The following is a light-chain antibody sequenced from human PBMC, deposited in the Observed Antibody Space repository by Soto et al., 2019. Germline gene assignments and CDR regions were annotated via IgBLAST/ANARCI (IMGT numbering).Light chain of an antibody. CDR2: DDS. Sequence: SYELTQAPSVSVAPGQTATITRGETNTGSKVVHWYQQRPGQAPVMVVYDDSNRPSGIPERFSGSNSGSTATLTISRVEAGDGADYYCQVWDGIIDQWGFGGGTKVTVL. CDR3: QVWDGIIDQWG. J-gene: IGLJ3*02. V-gene: IGLV3-21*02. CDR1: NTGSKV.